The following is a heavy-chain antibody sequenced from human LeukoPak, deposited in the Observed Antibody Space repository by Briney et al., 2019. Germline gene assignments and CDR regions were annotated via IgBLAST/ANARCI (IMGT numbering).Heavy chain of an antibody. Sequence: GASVKVSCKASGGTFSSYAISWLRQAPGQGLEWMGRIIPIFGTANYAQKFQGRVTITTDESTSTAYMELSSLRSEDTAVYYCASASGYSYGPQGSYYFDYWGQGTLVTVSS. V-gene: IGHV1-69*05. CDR3: ASASGYSYGPQGSYYFDY. J-gene: IGHJ4*02. CDR2: IIPIFGTA. D-gene: IGHD5-18*01. CDR1: GGTFSSYA.